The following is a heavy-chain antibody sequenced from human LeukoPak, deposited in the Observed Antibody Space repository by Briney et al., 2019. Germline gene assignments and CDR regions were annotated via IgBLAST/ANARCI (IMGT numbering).Heavy chain of an antibody. CDR1: GGTFSSYA. CDR3: ATEGGYYDSSGYLDY. J-gene: IGHJ4*02. CDR2: IIPILGIA. V-gene: IGHV1-69*04. Sequence: SVKVSCKASGGTFSSYAISWVRQAPGQGLEWMGRIIPILGIANYAQKFQGRVTITADKSTSTAYMELSSLRSEDTAVYYCATEGGYYDSSGYLDYWGQGTLVTVSS. D-gene: IGHD3-22*01.